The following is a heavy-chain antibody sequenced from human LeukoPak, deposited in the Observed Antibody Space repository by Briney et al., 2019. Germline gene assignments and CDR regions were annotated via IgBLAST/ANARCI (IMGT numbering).Heavy chain of an antibody. V-gene: IGHV3-30-3*01. CDR1: GFTFSSYA. J-gene: IGHJ4*02. Sequence: PGGSLRLSCAASGFTFSSYAMHWVRQAPGKGLEWVAVISYDGSNKYYADSVKGRFTISRDNSKNTLYLQMNSLRAEDTAVYYCAREAVGFDYWGQGTLVTVSS. CDR3: AREAVGFDY. CDR2: ISYDGSNK. D-gene: IGHD6-19*01.